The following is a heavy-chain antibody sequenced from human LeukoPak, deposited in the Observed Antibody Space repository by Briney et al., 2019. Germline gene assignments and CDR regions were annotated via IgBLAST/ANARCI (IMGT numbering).Heavy chain of an antibody. D-gene: IGHD4-17*01. CDR1: GFTFRSYA. V-gene: IGHV3-23*01. CDR3: VKGKSYGDY. J-gene: IGHJ4*02. CDR2: ISGSGSAT. Sequence: GGSLRLSCAASGFTFRSYAMNWVRQAPGKGLEWVSAISGSGSATYYADSVKGRFTISRDNSKNTLYLQMSSLRAEDTAVYYCVKGKSYGDYWGQGTLVTVSS.